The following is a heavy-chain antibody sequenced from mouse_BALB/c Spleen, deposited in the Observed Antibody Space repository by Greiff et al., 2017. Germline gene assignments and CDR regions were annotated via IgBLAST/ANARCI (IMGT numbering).Heavy chain of an antibody. Sequence: EVQLQESGPGLVKPSQSLSLTCSVTGYSITSGYYWNWIRQFPGNKLEWMGYISYDGSNNYNPSLTNRISITLDTSKNQFFLKLNSVTTEDTATYYCASGSHFDDWGQGTTLTVSS. CDR1: GYSITSGYY. CDR3: ASGSHFDD. V-gene: IGHV3-6*02. CDR2: ISYDGSN. J-gene: IGHJ2*01.